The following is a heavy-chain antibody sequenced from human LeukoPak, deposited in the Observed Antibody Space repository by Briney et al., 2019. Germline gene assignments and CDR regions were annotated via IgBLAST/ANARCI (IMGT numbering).Heavy chain of an antibody. Sequence: SETLSLTCTVSGGSISSYYWSWIRQPAGKGLEWIGRIYTSGSTNYDPSLKSRVTMSVDTSKNQFSLKLSSVTAADTAVYYCARGLRQWLIRYYFDYWGQGTLVTVSS. J-gene: IGHJ4*02. CDR3: ARGLRQWLIRYYFDY. D-gene: IGHD6-19*01. V-gene: IGHV4-4*07. CDR1: GGSISSYY. CDR2: IYTSGST.